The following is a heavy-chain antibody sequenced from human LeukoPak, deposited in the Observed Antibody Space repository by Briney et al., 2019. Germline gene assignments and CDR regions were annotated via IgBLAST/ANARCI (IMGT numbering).Heavy chain of an antibody. CDR1: GFRFSDFT. D-gene: IGHD3-3*01. CDR2: IGGRGGST. V-gene: IGHV3-23*01. J-gene: IGHJ4*02. CDR3: ARDYDFWSGVPGY. Sequence: GGSLRLSCAASGFRFSDFTMTWVRQAPGKGPEWVSAIGGRGGSTYYADSLGGRFTISRDNSKNTLYLQMNSLRAEDTAVYYCARDYDFWSGVPGYWGQGTLVTVSS.